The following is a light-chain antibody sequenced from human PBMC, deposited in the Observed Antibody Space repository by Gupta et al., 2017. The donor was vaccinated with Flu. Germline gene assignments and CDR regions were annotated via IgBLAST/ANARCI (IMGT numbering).Light chain of an antibody. CDR1: SSNIGSND. Sequence: QSVLTQPPSASGTPGHTFTISCSGSSSNIGSNDVYWYQQLPGTAPKLLFVSNSQRPSGGPDRFSGSTSGTSASLAISGLRSEDDVEYYCDAWDERLHGLVFGGGTKLTVL. J-gene: IGLJ2*01. V-gene: IGLV1-47*02. CDR2: SNS. CDR3: DAWDERLHGLV.